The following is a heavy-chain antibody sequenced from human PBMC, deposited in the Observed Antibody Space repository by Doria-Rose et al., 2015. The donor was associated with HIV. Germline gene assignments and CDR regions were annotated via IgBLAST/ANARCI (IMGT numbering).Heavy chain of an antibody. J-gene: IGHJ4*02. CDR3: ARIKSSRWYHKYYFDF. V-gene: IGHV2-26*01. CDR1: GVSLSSPGMG. D-gene: IGHD6-13*01. CDR2: IFSDDDR. Sequence: QVTLKESRPVLVKPTETLTLTCTVSGVSLSSPGMGVSWIRQPPGKALEWLANIFSDDDRSYKPSLKSRLNISRGTSKSQVVLTMTDMDPVDTATYYCARIKSSRWYHKYYFDFWGQGTLVIVSA.